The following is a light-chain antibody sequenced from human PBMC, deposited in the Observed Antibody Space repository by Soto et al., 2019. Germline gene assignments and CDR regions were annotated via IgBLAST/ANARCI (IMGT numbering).Light chain of an antibody. Sequence: QSVLTQPRSVSGSPGQSVTISCTGTSSDVGGYNYVSWYQQHPGKAPKLMIYDVSKRPSGVPDRFSGSKSSNTASLTISGLQAEDEADYYCCSYAGSYTLYVFGIGTKVTVL. V-gene: IGLV2-11*01. CDR3: CSYAGSYTLYV. J-gene: IGLJ1*01. CDR2: DVS. CDR1: SSDVGGYNY.